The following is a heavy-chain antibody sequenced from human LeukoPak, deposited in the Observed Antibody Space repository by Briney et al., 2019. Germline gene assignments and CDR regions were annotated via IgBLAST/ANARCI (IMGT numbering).Heavy chain of an antibody. V-gene: IGHV3-7*01. CDR1: GFGFSDYW. CDR2: IEQDGSEK. CDR3: ARDKIMGPSKFGY. Sequence: GGSLRLSCAVSGFGFSDYWMSWVRQAPGKGLEWVANIEQDGSEKYYVDSVEGRFTISRDNAKNSLYLQMDSLRAEDTAVYYCARDKIMGPSKFGYWGQGTLVTVSS. J-gene: IGHJ4*02. D-gene: IGHD1-26*01.